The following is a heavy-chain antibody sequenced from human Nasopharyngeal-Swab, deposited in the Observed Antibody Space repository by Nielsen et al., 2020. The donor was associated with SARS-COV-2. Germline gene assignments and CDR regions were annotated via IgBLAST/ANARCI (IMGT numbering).Heavy chain of an antibody. V-gene: IGHV3-23*01. D-gene: IGHD3-10*01. J-gene: IGHJ4*02. CDR1: GFTFSSYA. CDR3: AKDRPFSVVRGVAFDY. Sequence: GESLKISCAASGFTFSSYAMSWVRQAPGKGLEWVSAISGSGGSTYYADSVKGRFTISRDNSKNTLYLQMNNLRAEDTAVYYCAKDRPFSVVRGVAFDYWGQGTLVTVSS. CDR2: ISGSGGST.